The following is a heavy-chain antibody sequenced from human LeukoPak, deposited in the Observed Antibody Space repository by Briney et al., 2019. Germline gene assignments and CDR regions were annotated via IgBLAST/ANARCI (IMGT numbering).Heavy chain of an antibody. V-gene: IGHV3-53*01. CDR2: IYSGGST. Sequence: GGSLRLSCAASGFTVSSNYVSWVRQAPGKGLEWVSVIYSGGSTYYADSVKGRFTISRDNSKNTLYLQMNSLRAEDTAVYYCANYGGNHYYYYGMDVWGQGTTVTVSS. D-gene: IGHD4-23*01. CDR3: ANYGGNHYYYYGMDV. J-gene: IGHJ6*02. CDR1: GFTVSSNY.